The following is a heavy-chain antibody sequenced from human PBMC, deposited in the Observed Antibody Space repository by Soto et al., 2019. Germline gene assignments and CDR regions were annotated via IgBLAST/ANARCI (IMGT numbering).Heavy chain of an antibody. CDR3: ARGGSMIGYMVGD. Sequence: QVQLQESGPGLVKPSQTLSLTCTVSGGSISSGGYYWSWIRQHPGKGLEWIGYIYYSGSTYYTPSLKSRVNISGDTSKNQCSLKLSSVTAADTAVYYCARGGSMIGYMVGDWGQGTLVTVSS. V-gene: IGHV4-31*03. CDR2: IYYSGST. J-gene: IGHJ4*02. CDR1: GGSISSGGYY. D-gene: IGHD3-22*01.